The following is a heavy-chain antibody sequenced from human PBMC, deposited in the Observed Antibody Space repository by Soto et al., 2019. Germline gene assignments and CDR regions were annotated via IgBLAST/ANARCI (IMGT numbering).Heavy chain of an antibody. J-gene: IGHJ5*02. CDR2: ISVYSGHT. CDR3: ATSPMAARYGNWFDR. Sequence: QVQLXQSGAEVKKPGASVTVSCKASGYTFSSSIIXWVRQAPGQGLEWMGWISVYSGHTNYAPKFQGRVTVTTDTXXXXXXXELRSLRSDDTAVXYCATSPMAARYGNWFDRWGHGTLVTVSS. V-gene: IGHV1-18*04. D-gene: IGHD5-18*01. CDR1: GYTFSSSI.